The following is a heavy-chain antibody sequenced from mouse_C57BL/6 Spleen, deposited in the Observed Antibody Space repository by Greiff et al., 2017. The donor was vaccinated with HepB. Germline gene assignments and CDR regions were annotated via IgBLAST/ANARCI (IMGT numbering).Heavy chain of an antibody. J-gene: IGHJ4*01. V-gene: IGHV7-1*01. CDR2: SRNKANDYTT. CDR1: GFTFSDFY. Sequence: EVKLMESGGGLVQSGRSLRLSCATSGFTFSDFYMEWVRQAPGKGLEWIAASRNKANDYTTEYSASVKGRFIVSRDTSQSILYLQMNALRAEDTAIYYCARDAFYDLYAMDYWGQGTSVTVSS. CDR3: ARDAFYDLYAMDY. D-gene: IGHD2-3*01.